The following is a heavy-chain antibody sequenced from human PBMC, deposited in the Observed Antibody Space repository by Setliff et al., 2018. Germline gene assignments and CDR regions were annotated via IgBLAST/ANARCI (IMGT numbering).Heavy chain of an antibody. CDR1: GYTFTSYD. V-gene: IGHV1-8*02. J-gene: IGHJ5*02. D-gene: IGHD3-22*01. Sequence: GASVKVSCKASGYTFTSYDINWVRQATGQGLEWMGWMNPNSGNTGYAQKFQGRVTMTRNTSISTAYMDLSSLRFEDTAVYYCARGPYNIYDRSGYGFTNWFDPWGQGILVTVSS. CDR3: ARGPYNIYDRSGYGFTNWFDP. CDR2: MNPNSGNT.